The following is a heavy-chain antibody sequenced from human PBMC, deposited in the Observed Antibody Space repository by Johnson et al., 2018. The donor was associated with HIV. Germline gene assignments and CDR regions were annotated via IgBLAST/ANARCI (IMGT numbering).Heavy chain of an antibody. V-gene: IGHV3-30*03. D-gene: IGHD6-19*01. Sequence: QMLLVESGGGVVRPGGSLRLSCAASGFTFDDYGMSWVRQVPGKGLEWVAVISYDGSNKYYADSVKGRFTISRDNSKNTLYLQMNSLRAEDTAVYFCARGKDMAGTGAFDIWGQGTMVTVSS. CDR2: ISYDGSNK. CDR3: ARGKDMAGTGAFDI. J-gene: IGHJ3*02. CDR1: GFTFDDYG.